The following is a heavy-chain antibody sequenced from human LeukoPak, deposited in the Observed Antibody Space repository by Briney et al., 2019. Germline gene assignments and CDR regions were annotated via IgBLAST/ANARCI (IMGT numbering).Heavy chain of an antibody. CDR2: IYYSGST. V-gene: IGHV4-59*06. D-gene: IGHD6-13*01. CDR3: ARDFRTAAAGTVNWFDP. CDR1: GGSISSYY. J-gene: IGHJ5*02. Sequence: SETLSLTCTVSGGSISSYYWSWIRQPPGKGLEWIGYIYYSGSTYYNPSLKSRVTISVDTSKNQFSLKLSSVTAADTAVYYCARDFRTAAAGTVNWFDPWGQGTLVTVSS.